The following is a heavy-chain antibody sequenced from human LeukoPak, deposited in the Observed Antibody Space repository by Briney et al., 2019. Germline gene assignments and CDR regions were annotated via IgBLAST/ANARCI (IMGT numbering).Heavy chain of an antibody. D-gene: IGHD6-13*01. CDR2: IYSGGST. CDR1: GFTVSSNY. V-gene: IGHV3-53*01. J-gene: IGHJ6*02. Sequence: GGSLRLSCAASGFTVSSNYMSWVRQAPGKGLEWVSVIYSGGSTYYADSVKGRFTISRDNSKNTLYLQMNSLRAEDTAVYYCARGGIAAAGFGYYYYDMDVWGQGTTVTVSS. CDR3: ARGGIAAAGFGYYYYDMDV.